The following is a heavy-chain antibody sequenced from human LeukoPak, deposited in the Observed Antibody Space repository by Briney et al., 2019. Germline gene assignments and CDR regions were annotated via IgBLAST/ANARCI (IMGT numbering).Heavy chain of an antibody. CDR3: ASLLPNSSLDPYYYYMDV. D-gene: IGHD3/OR15-3a*01. CDR2: IIPIFGTA. J-gene: IGHJ6*03. V-gene: IGHV1-69*05. CDR1: GGTFSSYA. Sequence: SVKVSCKASGGTFSSYAISWVRQAPGQGLEWMGGIIPIFGTANYAQKFQGRVTITTDESTSTAYMELSSLRSEDTAVYYCASLLPNSSLDPYYYYMDVWGKGTTVTVSS.